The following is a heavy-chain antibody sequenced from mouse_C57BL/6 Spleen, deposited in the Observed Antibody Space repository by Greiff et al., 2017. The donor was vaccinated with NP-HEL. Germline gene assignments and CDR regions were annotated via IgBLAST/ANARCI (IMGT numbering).Heavy chain of an antibody. J-gene: IGHJ3*01. Sequence: QVQLQQSGAELVKPGASVKLSCKASGYTFTSYWMHWVKQRPGQGLEWIGMIHPNSGSTNYNEKFKSKATLTVDKSSSTAYMQLSSLTSEDSAVYYCARWDYYSNYGWFAYWGQGTLVTVSA. CDR1: GYTFTSYW. CDR2: IHPNSGST. V-gene: IGHV1-64*01. D-gene: IGHD2-5*01. CDR3: ARWDYYSNYGWFAY.